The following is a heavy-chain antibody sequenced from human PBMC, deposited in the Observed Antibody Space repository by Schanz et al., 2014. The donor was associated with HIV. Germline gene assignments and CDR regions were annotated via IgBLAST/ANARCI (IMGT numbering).Heavy chain of an antibody. CDR1: GFTFRDYA. V-gene: IGHV3-74*02. CDR3: ATLETGATYYYYYYMDA. CDR2: IKSDGSST. Sequence: EVQLLESGGGLVQPGGSLRLSCVTSGFTFRDYAMSWVRQAPGKGLVWVSRIKSDGSSTSYADSVKGRFTISRDNAKNTLYLQMNSLRAEDTAVYYCATLETGATYYYYYYMDAWGQGTTVTVS. D-gene: IGHD7-27*01. J-gene: IGHJ6*02.